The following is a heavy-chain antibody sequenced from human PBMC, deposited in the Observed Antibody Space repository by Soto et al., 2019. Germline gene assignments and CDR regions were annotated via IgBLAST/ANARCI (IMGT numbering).Heavy chain of an antibody. CDR2: IIPILGIA. CDR1: GGTFSSYT. Sequence: SVKVSCKASGGTFSSYTISWVRQAPGQGLEWMGRIIPILGIANYAQKLQGRVTITADKSTSTAYMELSSLRSEDTAVYYCARDRTISQGGEDYRGQRTLVTGSS. CDR3: ARDRTISQGGEDY. V-gene: IGHV1-69*04. D-gene: IGHD3-9*01. J-gene: IGHJ4*02.